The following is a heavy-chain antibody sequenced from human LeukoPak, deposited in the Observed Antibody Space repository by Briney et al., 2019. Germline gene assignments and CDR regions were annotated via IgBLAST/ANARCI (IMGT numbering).Heavy chain of an antibody. CDR2: IHYSGTT. D-gene: IGHD1-1*01. V-gene: IGHV4-59*01. CDR3: TRVSWFPGTSYYYMDV. CDR1: GGSISSYY. J-gene: IGHJ6*03. Sequence: SETLSLTCTVSGGSISSYYWSWIRQPPGKGLEWIGYIHYSGTTNYNPSLKSRVTISVDTSKNQFSLKLSSVTAADTAVYFCTRVSWFPGTSYYYMDVWGKGTTVTVSS.